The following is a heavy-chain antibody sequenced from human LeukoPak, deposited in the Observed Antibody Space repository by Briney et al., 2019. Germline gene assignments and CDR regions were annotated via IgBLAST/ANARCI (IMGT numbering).Heavy chain of an antibody. Sequence: ASVKVSCKASGYTFTNYGISWVRQAPGQGLEWMGWISAYNGNTNYAQKLQGRVTMTTDTSTSTAYMELRSLRSDDTAVYYCARRPPDILTGYYKSGYFDYWGQGTLVTVSS. CDR2: ISAYNGNT. CDR3: ARRPPDILTGYYKSGYFDY. CDR1: GYTFTNYG. D-gene: IGHD3-9*01. J-gene: IGHJ4*02. V-gene: IGHV1-18*01.